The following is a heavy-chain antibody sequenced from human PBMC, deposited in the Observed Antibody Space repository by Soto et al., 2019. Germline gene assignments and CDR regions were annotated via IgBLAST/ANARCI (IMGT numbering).Heavy chain of an antibody. CDR1: GGSISSYY. V-gene: IGHV4-59*01. D-gene: IGHD7-27*01. CDR2: IYYSGST. CDR3: ARLLGILSVGKLWFDP. Sequence: SETLSLTCTVSGGSISSYYWSWIRQPPGKGLEWIGYIYYSGSTNYNPSLKSRVTISVDTSKNQFSLKLSSVTAADTAVYYCARLLGILSVGKLWFDPWGQGTLVTVSS. J-gene: IGHJ5*02.